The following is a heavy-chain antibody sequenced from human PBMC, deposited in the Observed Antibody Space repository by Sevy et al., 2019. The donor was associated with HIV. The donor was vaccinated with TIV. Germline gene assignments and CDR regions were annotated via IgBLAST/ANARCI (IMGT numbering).Heavy chain of an antibody. CDR1: GFIFSTSP. V-gene: IGHV3-30-3*02. CDR3: AKDDHGSIDY. Sequence: GRSLRLSCAASGFIFSTSPMHWVRQAPGKGLECVAILSYDDSDEKYADSVKGRFTISRDNSKNTLYLQMNSLRTEDTAVYYCAKDDHGSIDYWGQGTLVTVSS. J-gene: IGHJ4*02. D-gene: IGHD5-12*01. CDR2: LSYDDSDE.